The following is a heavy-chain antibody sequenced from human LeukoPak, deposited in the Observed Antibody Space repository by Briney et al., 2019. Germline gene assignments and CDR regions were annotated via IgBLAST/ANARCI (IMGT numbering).Heavy chain of an antibody. CDR2: IYYSGST. CDR3: ARGKGYYDSSGYYY. Sequence: PSETLSLTCTVSGGSISSYYWSWIRQPPGKGLEWIGYIYYSGSTNYNPSLKSRVTISVDTSKNQFSLKLSSVTAADTAVYYCARGKGYYDSSGYYYWGQGSLVSLSS. J-gene: IGHJ4*02. CDR1: GGSISSYY. V-gene: IGHV4-59*12. D-gene: IGHD3-22*01.